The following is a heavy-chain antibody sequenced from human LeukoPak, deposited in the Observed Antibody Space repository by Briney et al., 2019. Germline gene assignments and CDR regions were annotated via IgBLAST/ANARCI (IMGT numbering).Heavy chain of an antibody. D-gene: IGHD4-17*01. CDR1: GGSISSYY. Sequence: PSETLSLTCTVSGGSISSYYWSWIRQPPGKGLEWIGYIYYSGSTNYNPSLKSRVTISVDTSKNQFSLKLSSVTAADTAVYYCARARGDTVTDFDYWGQGTLVTVSS. J-gene: IGHJ4*02. CDR2: IYYSGST. V-gene: IGHV4-59*01. CDR3: ARARGDTVTDFDY.